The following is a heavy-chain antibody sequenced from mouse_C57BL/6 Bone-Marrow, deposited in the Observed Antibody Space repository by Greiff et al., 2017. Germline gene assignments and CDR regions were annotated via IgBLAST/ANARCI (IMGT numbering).Heavy chain of an antibody. Sequence: VQLQQSGAELVKPGASVKMSCKASGYTFTTYPIEWMKQNHGKSLEWIGNFHPYNDDTKYNEKFKGKATLTVEKSSSTVYLELSRLTSDDSAVYYCARRYYGSSYYYYAMDYWGQGTSVTVSS. CDR2: FHPYNDDT. D-gene: IGHD1-1*01. CDR1: GYTFTTYP. CDR3: ARRYYGSSYYYYAMDY. J-gene: IGHJ4*01. V-gene: IGHV1-47*01.